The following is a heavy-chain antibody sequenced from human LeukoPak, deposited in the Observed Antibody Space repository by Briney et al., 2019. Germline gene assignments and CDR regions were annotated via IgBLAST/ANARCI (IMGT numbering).Heavy chain of an antibody. V-gene: IGHV1-2*02. CDR1: GYTFNGYY. J-gene: IGHJ6*02. CDR2: INPNSGGT. CDR3: ARATPSRNPYYYYGMDV. D-gene: IGHD1-14*01. Sequence: GASVKVSCKASGYTFNGYYMHWVRQAPGQGLEWMGWINPNSGGTNYAQKFQGRATMTRDTSISTAYMELSRLRSDDTAVYYCARATPSRNPYYYYGMDVWGQGTTVTVSS.